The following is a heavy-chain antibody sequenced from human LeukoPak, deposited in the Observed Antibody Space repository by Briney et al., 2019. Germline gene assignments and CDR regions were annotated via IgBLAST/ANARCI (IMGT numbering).Heavy chain of an antibody. D-gene: IGHD1-26*01. CDR1: GYSISSGYY. CDR3: ARVGARGGHDF. V-gene: IGHV4-38-2*02. J-gene: IGHJ4*02. Sequence: SETLSLTCTVSGYSISSGYYWGWIRQPPGKGLEWIGSIYHSGSTYYNPSLKSRVTISVDTSKNQFSLRLRSVTAADTAVYYCARVGARGGHDFWGQGSLVTVSS. CDR2: IYHSGST.